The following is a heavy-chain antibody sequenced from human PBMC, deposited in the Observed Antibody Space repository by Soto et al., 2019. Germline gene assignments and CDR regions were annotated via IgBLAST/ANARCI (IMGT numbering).Heavy chain of an antibody. CDR3: ARCASNYYYHGMDV. Sequence: PSETLSLTCTVSSGSISTYYWSWIRQHPGKGLEWIGYIYYSGSTYYNPSLKSRVTISVDTSKNQFSLKLSSVTAADTAVYYCARCASNYYYHGMDVWGQGTTVTVSS. CDR2: IYYSGST. V-gene: IGHV4-59*06. CDR1: SGSISTYY. J-gene: IGHJ6*02.